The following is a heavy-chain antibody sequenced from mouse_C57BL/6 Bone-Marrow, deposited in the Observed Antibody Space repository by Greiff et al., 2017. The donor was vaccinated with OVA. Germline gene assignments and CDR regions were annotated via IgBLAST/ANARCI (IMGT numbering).Heavy chain of an antibody. V-gene: IGHV14-4*01. CDR1: GFNIKDDY. CDR3: FPSGTIDY. CDR2: IDPENGDT. Sequence: EVQLVESGAELVRPGASVKLSCTASGFNIKDDYMHWVKQRPEQGLEWIGWIDPENGDTEYASKFQGKATITADTSSNTAYLQLSSLTSEDTAVYYCFPSGTIDYWGQGTTLTVSS. D-gene: IGHD4-1*01. J-gene: IGHJ2*01.